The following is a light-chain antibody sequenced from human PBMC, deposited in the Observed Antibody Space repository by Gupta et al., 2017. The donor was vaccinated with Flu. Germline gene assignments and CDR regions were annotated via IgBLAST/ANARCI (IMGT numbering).Light chain of an antibody. J-gene: IGLJ2*01. CDR2: DDT. V-gene: IGLV3-21*02. Sequence: SYVLTQLSSESVAPGQTARITCGGDNIESKSVRWYQHQPGQAPVLVVYDDTDRPSGIPERFSGSNSGNTATLTISRVEAGDEADYYCQIWDSLSDYMAFGGGTKLTVL. CDR3: QIWDSLSDYMA. CDR1: NIESKS.